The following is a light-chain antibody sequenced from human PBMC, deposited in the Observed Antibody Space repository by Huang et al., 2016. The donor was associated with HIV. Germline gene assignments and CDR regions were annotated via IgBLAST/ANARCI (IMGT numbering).Light chain of an antibody. CDR1: QSVRGRY. Sequence: VLTPSPGTLSLSPGERATFSCRASQSVRGRYLAWYQQKPDQAPRLLIYGASSRATGIPDRLSGSGAGIDFTLTISRLEPEDVAVYYCQQYGSSLRTFGQGTKVEIK. V-gene: IGKV3-20*01. CDR2: GAS. CDR3: QQYGSSLRT. J-gene: IGKJ1*01.